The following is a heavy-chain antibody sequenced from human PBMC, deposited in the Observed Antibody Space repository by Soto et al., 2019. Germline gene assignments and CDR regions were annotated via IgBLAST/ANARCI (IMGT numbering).Heavy chain of an antibody. CDR1: GLAFPIDD. CDR2: MNPSGRNT. J-gene: IGHJ4*02. Sequence: ASVKVSCKASGLAFPIDDIIWVRQTIGQGLEFMGWMNPSGRNTGYAQKFQGRATFTWNTPTSTAYMDLSGLRSDDTAVYYCARGPVVGVTHWGQGTLVTVSS. D-gene: IGHD2-21*02. V-gene: IGHV1-8*01. CDR3: ARGPVVGVTH.